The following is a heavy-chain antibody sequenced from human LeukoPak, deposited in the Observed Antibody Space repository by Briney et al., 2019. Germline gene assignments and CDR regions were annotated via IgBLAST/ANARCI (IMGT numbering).Heavy chain of an antibody. Sequence: GESLKISCKGSGYSFTSYWIGWVRQVPGKGLEWMGIIYPGDSDTRYSPSLQGQVTISADKSISTAYLQWSSLKASDTAMYYCARQTPVDTAMVTSMDYWGQGTLVTVSS. CDR1: GYSFTSYW. CDR3: ARQTPVDTAMVTSMDY. CDR2: IYPGDSDT. V-gene: IGHV5-51*01. J-gene: IGHJ4*02. D-gene: IGHD5-18*01.